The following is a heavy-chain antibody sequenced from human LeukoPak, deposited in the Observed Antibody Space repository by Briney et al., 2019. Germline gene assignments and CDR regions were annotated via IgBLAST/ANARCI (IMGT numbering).Heavy chain of an antibody. Sequence: PSETLSLTCTVSGGSISSYYWSWIRQPPGKGLEWIGYIYYSGSTNYNPSLKSRVTISVDTSKNQFSLKLSSVTAADTAVYYCAREKISWGGYNWFDPWGQGTLVTVSS. J-gene: IGHJ5*02. D-gene: IGHD3-16*01. CDR2: IYYSGST. CDR3: AREKISWGGYNWFDP. CDR1: GGSISSYY. V-gene: IGHV4-59*01.